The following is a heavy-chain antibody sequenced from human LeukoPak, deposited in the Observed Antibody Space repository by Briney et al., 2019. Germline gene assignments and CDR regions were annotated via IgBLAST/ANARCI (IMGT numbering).Heavy chain of an antibody. Sequence: PSETLSLTCSVSGGSISSSGYYWVWIRQPPGKGLQWIGSIHYSGNTYYSPSLRTRVTISIDTSKNQFSLKLNSVTAADTALYYCARDVILTGFHDQFDFWGQGTLVTVSS. J-gene: IGHJ4*01. CDR2: IHYSGNT. CDR3: ARDVILTGFHDQFDF. CDR1: GGSISSSGYY. V-gene: IGHV4-39*07. D-gene: IGHD3-9*01.